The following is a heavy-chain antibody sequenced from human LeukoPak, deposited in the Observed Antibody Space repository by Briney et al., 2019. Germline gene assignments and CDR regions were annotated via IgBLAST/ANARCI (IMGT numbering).Heavy chain of an antibody. D-gene: IGHD6-6*01. J-gene: IGHJ6*03. CDR2: IYYSGST. CDR3: ATGEQLSTYYYYMDV. V-gene: IGHV4-59*01. Sequence: PSETLSLTCTVSGSSISSYYWSWIRQPPGKGLEWIGYIYYSGSTNYNPSLKSRVTISVDTSKNQFSPKLSSVTAADTAVYYCATGEQLSTYYYYMDVWGKGTTVTVSS. CDR1: GSSISSYY.